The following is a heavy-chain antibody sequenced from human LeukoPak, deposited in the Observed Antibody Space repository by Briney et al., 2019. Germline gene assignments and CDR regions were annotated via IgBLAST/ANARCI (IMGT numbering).Heavy chain of an antibody. CDR3: ATYGDYNYYYYYGMDV. J-gene: IGHJ6*02. CDR1: GFTVSSNY. Sequence: GGSLRLSCAASGFTVSSNYMNWVRQAPGKGLEWVSVMYSGGSTYYADSVKGRFTISRDNSKNTLSLQMNSLRAEDTAVYYCATYGDYNYYYYYGMDVWGQGTTVTVSS. CDR2: MYSGGST. V-gene: IGHV3-53*01. D-gene: IGHD4-17*01.